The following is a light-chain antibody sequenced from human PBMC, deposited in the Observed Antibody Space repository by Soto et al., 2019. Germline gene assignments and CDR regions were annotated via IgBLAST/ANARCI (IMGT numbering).Light chain of an antibody. J-gene: IGKJ1*01. CDR2: NVS. Sequence: DVVLTQLPLSLPVTLGQPASISCRSSQGLVYGDGNTYLNWFQQRPGQSPRGLIYNVSNRDSGVTDRFSGSGSGTDFTLRISRVEAEDVGIYYCMQNPHWPRKFGQGTKVDIK. CDR3: MQNPHWPRK. CDR1: QGLVYGDGNTY. V-gene: IGKV2-30*01.